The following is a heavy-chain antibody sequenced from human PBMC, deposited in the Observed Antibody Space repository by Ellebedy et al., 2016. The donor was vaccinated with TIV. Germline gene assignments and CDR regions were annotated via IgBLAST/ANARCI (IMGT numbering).Heavy chain of an antibody. CDR2: IRSKANSYAT. V-gene: IGHV3-73*01. Sequence: GESLKISXAASGFTFSGSAMHWVRQASGKGLEWVGRIRSKANSYATAYAASVKGRLTISKDDSKNTLYLQMNSLKTEDTAVYYCTTDWLEYQLLQFDPWGQGTLVTVSS. CDR1: GFTFSGSA. J-gene: IGHJ5*02. CDR3: TTDWLEYQLLQFDP. D-gene: IGHD2-2*01.